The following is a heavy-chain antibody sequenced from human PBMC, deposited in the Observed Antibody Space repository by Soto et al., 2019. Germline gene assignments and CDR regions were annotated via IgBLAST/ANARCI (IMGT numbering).Heavy chain of an antibody. CDR3: AKAVDITVRGVPPSDY. CDR1: GFTFHNYG. CDR2: ISYDGSNK. D-gene: IGHD3-10*01. V-gene: IGHV3-30*18. Sequence: QAQLVESGGGVVQPGRSLRLSCAASGFTFHNYGMHWVRQAPGKGLEWVAVISYDGSNKYYADSVKGRFTISRDNSKDTLYLQMNSLRTEDTAVYYCAKAVDITVRGVPPSDYWGQGTLVTVSS. J-gene: IGHJ4*02.